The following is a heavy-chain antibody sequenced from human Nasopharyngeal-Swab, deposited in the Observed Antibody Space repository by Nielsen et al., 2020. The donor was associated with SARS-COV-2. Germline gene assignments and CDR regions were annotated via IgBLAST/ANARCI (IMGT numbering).Heavy chain of an antibody. CDR2: ISYDGSNK. CDR3: AKEANLEQWLVDGVDY. D-gene: IGHD6-19*01. J-gene: IGHJ4*02. CDR1: GFTFSSYG. V-gene: IGHV3-30*18. Sequence: GGSLRLSCAASGFTFSSYGMHWVRQAPGKGLEWVAVISYDGSNKYYADSVKGRFTISRDNSKNTLYLQMNSLRAEDTAVYYCAKEANLEQWLVDGVDYWGQGTLVTVSS.